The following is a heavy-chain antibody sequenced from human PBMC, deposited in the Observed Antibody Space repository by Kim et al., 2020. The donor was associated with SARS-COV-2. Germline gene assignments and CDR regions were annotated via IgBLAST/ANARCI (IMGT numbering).Heavy chain of an antibody. J-gene: IGHJ3*02. V-gene: IGHV3-23*01. Sequence: AGSVKGRYSISRDNTKNTLFLQLTSVRAEDTALYYCAKYHSGWENDAFDIWGLGTMVTVSS. D-gene: IGHD3-10*01. CDR3: AKYHSGWENDAFDI.